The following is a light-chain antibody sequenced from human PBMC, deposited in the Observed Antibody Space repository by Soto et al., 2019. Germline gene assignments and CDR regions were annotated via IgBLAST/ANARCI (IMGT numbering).Light chain of an antibody. V-gene: IGLV1-44*01. CDR3: ATWDDSLSGVV. CDR2: NSD. Sequence: QSVLTQPPSASGTPGQRVTISCSGSNSNIGSNPVNWYQHFPGTAPKLLIYNSDQRPSGVPARFSGSKSATSASLAISGLQSEDEADYYCATWDDSLSGVVFGRGTKLIVL. CDR1: NSNIGSNP. J-gene: IGLJ2*01.